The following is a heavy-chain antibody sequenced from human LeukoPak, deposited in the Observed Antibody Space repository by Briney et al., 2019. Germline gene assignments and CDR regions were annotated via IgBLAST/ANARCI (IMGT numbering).Heavy chain of an antibody. V-gene: IGHV1-46*01. Sequence: ASVKVSCKASGYTFTSYYIHWVRQAPGQGLDWMGIINTRGGSISYAQKFQGRVTMTRDTSTSTVYMELSSLRSEDTAVYYCASQGYSGYDDRGSFDYWGQGTLVTVSS. J-gene: IGHJ4*02. D-gene: IGHD5-12*01. CDR2: INTRGGSI. CDR1: GYTFTSYY. CDR3: ASQGYSGYDDRGSFDY.